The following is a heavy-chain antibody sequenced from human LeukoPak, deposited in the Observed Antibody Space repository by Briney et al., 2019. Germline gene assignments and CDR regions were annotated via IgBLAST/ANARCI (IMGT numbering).Heavy chain of an antibody. CDR1: GFTFRTFG. CDR3: ARDYYDSSGQLHAGAHAFDI. V-gene: IGHV3-33*01. CDR2: IWYDGINK. J-gene: IGHJ3*02. D-gene: IGHD3-22*01. Sequence: PGRSLRLSCAASGFTFRTFGMHWVRQAPGKGLEWVAIIWYDGINKYCADSVKGLFTISRDNSRNTLYLQMNSLRAEDTAVYYCARDYYDSSGQLHAGAHAFDIWGQGTMVTVSS.